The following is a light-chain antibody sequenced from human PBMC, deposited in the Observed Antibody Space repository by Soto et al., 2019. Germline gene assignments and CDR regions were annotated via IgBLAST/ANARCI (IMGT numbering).Light chain of an antibody. J-gene: IGKJ4*01. CDR3: QQYNNWPRAT. CDR2: RTS. Sequence: EIVMTQSPATLSVSPWERATLSCRASQSISSNLAWYQQKPGQAPRLLMFRTSSRATGCPARFSGSGSGTEFNLTISSLQSEDFGVYYCQQYNNWPRATFGGGTKVEIK. V-gene: IGKV3-15*01. CDR1: QSISSN.